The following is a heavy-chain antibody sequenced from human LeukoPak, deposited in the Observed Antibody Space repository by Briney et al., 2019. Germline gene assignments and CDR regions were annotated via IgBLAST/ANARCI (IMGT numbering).Heavy chain of an antibody. Sequence: KSSETLSLTCTVSGDSISSYYWSWIRQPAGKGLEWIGRIYTSGRTNYNPSLKSRVTMSEDTSKNQFSLKLSSVTAADTAVYYCARDWHSSGYYDYWGQGTLVTVSS. J-gene: IGHJ4*02. CDR2: IYTSGRT. V-gene: IGHV4-4*07. CDR1: GDSISSYY. D-gene: IGHD3-22*01. CDR3: ARDWHSSGYYDY.